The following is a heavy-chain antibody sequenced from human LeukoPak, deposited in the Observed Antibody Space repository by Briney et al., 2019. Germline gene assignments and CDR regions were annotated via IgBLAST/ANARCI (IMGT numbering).Heavy chain of an antibody. V-gene: IGHV3-23*01. D-gene: IGHD3-22*01. CDR2: ISGSGGST. J-gene: IGHJ4*02. CDR3: AKEPYYYDSSGYRRHFDY. Sequence: GGSLRLSCAASGFTFSSYAMSWVRQAPGKGLEWVSAISGSGGSTYYADSVKGRFTISRDNSKNTQYLQMNSLRAEDTAVYYCAKEPYYYDSSGYRRHFDYWGQGTLVTVSS. CDR1: GFTFSSYA.